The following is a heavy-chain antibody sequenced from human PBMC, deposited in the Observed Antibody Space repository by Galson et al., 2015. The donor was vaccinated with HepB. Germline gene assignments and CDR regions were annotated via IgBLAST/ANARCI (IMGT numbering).Heavy chain of an antibody. Sequence: SVKVSCKASGYTFTSYDINWVRQATGQGLEWMGWMSPNSGNTGYAQKFQGRVTMTRNTSISTAYMELSSLRSEDTAVYYCARLTATRSYYYYYYMDVWGKGTTVTVSS. V-gene: IGHV1-8*01. CDR2: MSPNSGNT. CDR3: ARLTATRSYYYYYYMDV. CDR1: GYTFTSYD. J-gene: IGHJ6*03. D-gene: IGHD3-16*01.